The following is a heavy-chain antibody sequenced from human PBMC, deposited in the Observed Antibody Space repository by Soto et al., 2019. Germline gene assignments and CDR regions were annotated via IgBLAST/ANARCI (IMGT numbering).Heavy chain of an antibody. CDR3: ARYVPRAVAAGRTWFEP. CDR1: GGTISSYT. D-gene: IGHD6-19*01. V-gene: IGHV1-69*02. Sequence: ASGNASCKASGGTISSYTISSVPQTPRQGLEWMGRIIPILGIANYAQKFQGRVTITADKSTSTAYMELSSLRSEDTAVYYCARYVPRAVAAGRTWFEPWGQGTLVTVSS. CDR2: IIPILGIA. J-gene: IGHJ5*02.